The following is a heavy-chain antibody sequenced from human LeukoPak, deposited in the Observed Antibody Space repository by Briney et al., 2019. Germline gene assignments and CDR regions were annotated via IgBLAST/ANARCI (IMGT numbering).Heavy chain of an antibody. CDR3: AGDYDSAHY. CDR2: ISSSSSYI. V-gene: IGHV3-21*01. D-gene: IGHD3-22*01. Sequence: GGSLRLSCAASGFTFSSYSMNWVRQAPGKGLEWVSSISSSSSYIYHADSVKGRFTISRDNAKNSLYLQMNSLRAEDTAVYYCAGDYDSAHYWGQGTLVTVSS. J-gene: IGHJ4*02. CDR1: GFTFSSYS.